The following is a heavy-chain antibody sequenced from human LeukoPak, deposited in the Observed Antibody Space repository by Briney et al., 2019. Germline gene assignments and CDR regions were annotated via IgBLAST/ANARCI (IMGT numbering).Heavy chain of an antibody. Sequence: GGSLRLSCAASGFTFSSFDMNWVRQAPGKGLEWVSSISSGTSYIYYADSVKGRFTISRDNANNSMYLQMNSLRAEDTAVYYCARGYCSSTSCPSDYWGQGTLVTVSS. J-gene: IGHJ4*02. D-gene: IGHD2-2*01. CDR1: GFTFSSFD. CDR2: ISSGTSYI. CDR3: ARGYCSSTSCPSDY. V-gene: IGHV3-21*01.